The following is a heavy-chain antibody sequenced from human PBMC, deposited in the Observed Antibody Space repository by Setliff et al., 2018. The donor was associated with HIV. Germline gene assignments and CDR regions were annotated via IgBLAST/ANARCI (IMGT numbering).Heavy chain of an antibody. J-gene: IGHJ4*02. V-gene: IGHV1-3*01. Sequence: ASVKVSCKASGYTFTSYAMHWVRQAPGQRLQWMGWINVGSGDTKFSQKFQDRVTITRDSSADTSYMELSSLRSEDTAVYYCASGYARGSMTHWGQGTLVTVSS. D-gene: IGHD6-13*01. CDR2: INVGSGDT. CDR1: GYTFTSYA. CDR3: ASGYARGSMTH.